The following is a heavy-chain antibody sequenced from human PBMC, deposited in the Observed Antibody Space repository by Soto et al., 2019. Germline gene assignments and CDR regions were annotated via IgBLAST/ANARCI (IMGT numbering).Heavy chain of an antibody. V-gene: IGHV3-23*01. CDR1: GFTFSSYA. D-gene: IGHD6-13*01. CDR2: ISGSGGST. Sequence: EVQLLESGGGLVQPGGSLRLSCAASGFTFSSYAMSWVRQAPGKGLEWVSAISGSGGSTYYADSVKGRFTISRDNSKNTLYLEMNTLRAEDTAVYYCAKDYSSSWHTYFDYWGRGTLVTVSS. J-gene: IGHJ4*02. CDR3: AKDYSSSWHTYFDY.